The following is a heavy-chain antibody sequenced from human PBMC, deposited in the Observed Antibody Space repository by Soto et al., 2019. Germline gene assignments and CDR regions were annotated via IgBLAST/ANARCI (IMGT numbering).Heavy chain of an antibody. J-gene: IGHJ4*02. Sequence: SVKVSCKASGGTFSSYTISWVRQAPGQGLEWMGRIIPILGIANYAQKLQGRVTMTADTSTSTAYMELWSLRSDDTAVYYCARGSGSSYNGIDSWGQGTLVTV. CDR1: GGTFSSYT. CDR3: ARGSGSSYNGIDS. V-gene: IGHV1-69*02. D-gene: IGHD3-10*01. CDR2: IIPILGIA.